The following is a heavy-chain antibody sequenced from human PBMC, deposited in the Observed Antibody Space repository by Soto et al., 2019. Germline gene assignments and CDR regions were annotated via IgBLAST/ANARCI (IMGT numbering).Heavy chain of an antibody. Sequence: VGSLRLSCAASGFTFRSYVMHWVRQSPGKGLEWVAVISYDESNKYYTDSVKGRFTISRDISKNTLYLQMNSLRLEDTAVYFCATDEGTYVFDYWGQGALVTVSS. CDR1: GFTFRSYV. D-gene: IGHD3-10*01. V-gene: IGHV3-30*03. J-gene: IGHJ4*02. CDR3: ATDEGTYVFDY. CDR2: ISYDESNK.